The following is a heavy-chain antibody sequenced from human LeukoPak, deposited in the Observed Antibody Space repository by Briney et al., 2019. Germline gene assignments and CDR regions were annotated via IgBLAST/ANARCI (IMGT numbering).Heavy chain of an antibody. J-gene: IGHJ3*02. D-gene: IGHD3-22*01. CDR3: AKDQYYDSRSSGAFDI. CDR2: ISGSGGST. V-gene: IGHV3-23*01. CDR1: GFTFSSYA. Sequence: PGGSLRLSCAASGFTFSSYAMSWVRQAPGKGLEWVSAISGSGGSTYYADSVKGRFTISRDNSKNTLYLQMNSLRAEDTAVYYCAKDQYYDSRSSGAFDIWGQGTMVTVSS.